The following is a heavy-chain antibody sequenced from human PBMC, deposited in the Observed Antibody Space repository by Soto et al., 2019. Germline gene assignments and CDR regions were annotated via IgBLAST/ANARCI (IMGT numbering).Heavy chain of an antibody. V-gene: IGHV3-13*01. CDR2: IGTAGDT. Sequence: EVQLVESGGNLVQPGGSLRLSCAASGFTFSSYDMHWVRQDTGKGLEWVSAIGTAGDTYYPDSVKGRFTISRENAKNALYLQMNSLRAADTAVYYCARGDNSGWSAFDVWGQVTMVTVSS. J-gene: IGHJ3*01. D-gene: IGHD6-19*01. CDR3: ARGDNSGWSAFDV. CDR1: GFTFSSYD.